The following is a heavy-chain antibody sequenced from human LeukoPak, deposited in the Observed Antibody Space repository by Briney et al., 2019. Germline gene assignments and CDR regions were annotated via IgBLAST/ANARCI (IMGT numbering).Heavy chain of an antibody. CDR2: IKQDGREK. V-gene: IGHV3-7*01. Sequence: GESLKISCASSGFTSSSYWMSGVREAPGKGLEGVANIKQDGREKYYVDSVKGRFTISRDNAKNSLYLQMNSLRAEDTAVYYCARDRGSSGWYEFDYWGQGTLVTVSS. CDR3: ARDRGSSGWYEFDY. J-gene: IGHJ4*02. CDR1: GFTSSSYW. D-gene: IGHD6-19*01.